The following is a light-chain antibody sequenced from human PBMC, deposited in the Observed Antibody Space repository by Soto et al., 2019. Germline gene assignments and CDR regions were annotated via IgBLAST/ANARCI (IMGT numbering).Light chain of an antibody. CDR3: QQRSNWLT. J-gene: IGKJ4*01. V-gene: IGKV3-11*01. Sequence: EIVLTQSPATLSLSPGERATLSCRASQSVSSYLAWYQQKPGQAPSLLIYDASNRATGIPARFSGSGSGTDFTLTIRSLEPEDFAVDYCQQRSNWLTVGGGTKVDIK. CDR2: DAS. CDR1: QSVSSY.